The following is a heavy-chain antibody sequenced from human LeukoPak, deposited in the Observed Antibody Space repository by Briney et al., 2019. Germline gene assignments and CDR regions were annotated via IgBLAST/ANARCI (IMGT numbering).Heavy chain of an antibody. CDR3: ATYAGSHSKYFQH. J-gene: IGHJ1*01. CDR2: IYPGDSET. D-gene: IGHD3-10*01. Sequence: GASLKFSCTSSGSSFSSYWLGWVREMGEKVLELMGIIYPGDSETCSSPSFRGLASTSADKSISTAYLQWSSLKASDTAMYYCATYAGSHSKYFQHWGQGTLVTVSS. CDR1: GSSFSSYW. V-gene: IGHV5-51*01.